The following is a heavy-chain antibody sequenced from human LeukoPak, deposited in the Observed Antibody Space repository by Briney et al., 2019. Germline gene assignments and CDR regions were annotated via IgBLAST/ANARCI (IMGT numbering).Heavy chain of an antibody. V-gene: IGHV3-48*02. D-gene: IGHD2-15*01. CDR1: GFPFSSFS. Sequence: GGSLRLSCAASGFPFSSFSMTWVRKAPGKGLEWVSYISSSSSDIYYADSVRGRFTVSRDNAKNSLYLQMNSLRDEDTAVYYCARDLYSREDYWGQGTLVTVSS. J-gene: IGHJ4*02. CDR3: ARDLYSREDY. CDR2: ISSSSSDI.